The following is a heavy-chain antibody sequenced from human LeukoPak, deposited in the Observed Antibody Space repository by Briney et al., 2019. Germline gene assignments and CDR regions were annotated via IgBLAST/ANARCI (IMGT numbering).Heavy chain of an antibody. V-gene: IGHV1-3*03. J-gene: IGHJ6*03. D-gene: IGHD6-13*01. CDR2: INAGNGNT. Sequence: ASVKVSCKASGYTFTSYAMHWVRQAPGQRLEWMGWINAGNGNTKYSQEFQGRVTITRDTSASTAYMELSSLRSEDMAVYYCARGVAAVDFVPYYYYYMDVWGKGTTVTVSS. CDR1: GYTFTSYA. CDR3: ARGVAAVDFVPYYYYYMDV.